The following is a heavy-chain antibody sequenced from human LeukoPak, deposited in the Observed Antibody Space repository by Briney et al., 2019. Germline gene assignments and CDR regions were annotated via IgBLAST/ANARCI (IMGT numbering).Heavy chain of an antibody. Sequence: GGSLRLSCAASGFTFSSYAMSWVRQAPGKGLEWVSAISGSGGSTYYADSVKGRFTISRDNSKNTLYLQMISLRAEDTAVYYCAKESYIVVVPATIDYWGQGTLVTVSS. V-gene: IGHV3-23*01. CDR1: GFTFSSYA. J-gene: IGHJ4*02. CDR2: ISGSGGST. CDR3: AKESYIVVVPATIDY. D-gene: IGHD2-2*01.